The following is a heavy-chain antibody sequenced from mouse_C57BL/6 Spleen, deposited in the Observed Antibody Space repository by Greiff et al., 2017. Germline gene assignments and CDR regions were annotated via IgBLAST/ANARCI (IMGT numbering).Heavy chain of an antibody. Sequence: DVKLVESEGGLVQPGSSMKLSCTASGFTFSDYYMAWVRQVPEKGLEWVANINYDGSSTYYLDSLKSRFIISRDNAKNILYLQMSSLKSEDTATYYCAREETGDGFFFDYWGQGTTLTVSS. J-gene: IGHJ2*01. CDR1: GFTFSDYY. CDR3: AREETGDGFFFDY. D-gene: IGHD4-1*01. V-gene: IGHV5-16*01. CDR2: INYDGSST.